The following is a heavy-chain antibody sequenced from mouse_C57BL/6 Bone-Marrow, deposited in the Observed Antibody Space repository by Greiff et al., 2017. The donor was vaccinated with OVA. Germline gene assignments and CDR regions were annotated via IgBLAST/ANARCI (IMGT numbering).Heavy chain of an antibody. CDR2: IWRGGST. V-gene: IGHV2-5*01. J-gene: IGHJ4*01. D-gene: IGHD1-1*01. CDR1: GFSLTSYG. Sequence: QVHVKQSGPGLVQPSQSLSITCTVSGFSLTSYGVHWVRQSPGKGLEWLGVIWRGGSTDYNAAFMSRLSITKDNSKSQVFFKMNSLQADDPAIYYCATHYYGSSYAMDYWGQGTSVTVSA. CDR3: ATHYYGSSYAMDY.